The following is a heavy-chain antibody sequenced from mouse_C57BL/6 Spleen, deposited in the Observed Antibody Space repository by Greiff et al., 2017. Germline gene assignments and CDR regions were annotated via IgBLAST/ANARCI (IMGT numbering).Heavy chain of an antibody. V-gene: IGHV5-17*01. J-gene: IGHJ1*03. CDR3: ERRGYYYGGVYGYFDV. Sequence: VQRVESVGGLVKPGGSLKLSCAASGFTFSDYGMHWVRQAPGKGLEWVAYISSGSSTIYYADTVKGRFTISSDNAKNTLFLQMTSLRSEDTAMYYFERRGYYYGGVYGYFDVWGTGTTVTVSS. CDR2: ISSGSSTI. D-gene: IGHD1-1*02. CDR1: GFTFSDYG.